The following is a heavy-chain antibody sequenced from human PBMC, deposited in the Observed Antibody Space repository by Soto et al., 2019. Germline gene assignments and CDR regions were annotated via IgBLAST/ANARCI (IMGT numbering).Heavy chain of an antibody. CDR1: GGSISSSSYY. V-gene: IGHV4-39*01. J-gene: IGHJ4*02. CDR2: IYYSGST. CDR3: ARNPSRDGYNRTDY. D-gene: IGHD5-12*01. Sequence: SETLSLTCTVSGGSISSSSYYWGWIRQPPGKGLEWIGSIYYSGSTYYNPSLKSRVTISVDTSKNQFSLKLSSVTAADTAVYYCARNPSRDGYNRTDYWGQGTLVTVSS.